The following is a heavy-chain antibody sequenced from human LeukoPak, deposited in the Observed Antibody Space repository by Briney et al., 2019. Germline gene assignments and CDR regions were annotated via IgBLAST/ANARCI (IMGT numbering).Heavy chain of an antibody. J-gene: IGHJ3*02. CDR3: ARDWRDSSGKYPNDAFDI. Sequence: GGSLRLSCAASGFTFSDNYMSWIRQAPGKGLEWVSYISSSGSIYYADSVKGRFTISRDNAKNSLYLQMNSLRAEDTAVYYCARDWRDSSGKYPNDAFDIWGQGTMVTVSS. D-gene: IGHD3-22*01. CDR1: GFTFSDNY. CDR2: ISSSGSI. V-gene: IGHV3-11*04.